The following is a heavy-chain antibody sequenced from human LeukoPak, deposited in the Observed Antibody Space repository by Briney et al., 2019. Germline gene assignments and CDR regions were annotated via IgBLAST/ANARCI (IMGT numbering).Heavy chain of an antibody. J-gene: IGHJ4*02. D-gene: IGHD2-2*01. V-gene: IGHV3-30*02. CDR1: GFTFSSYG. CDR3: AKDQPSMSAVDY. Sequence: PGGSLRLSCAASGFTFSSYGMHWVRQAPGKGLEWVAFIRYDGSNKYYADSVKGRFTISRDKSKNTLYLQMNSLRAEDPAVYYCAKDQPSMSAVDYWGQGTLVTVSS. CDR2: IRYDGSNK.